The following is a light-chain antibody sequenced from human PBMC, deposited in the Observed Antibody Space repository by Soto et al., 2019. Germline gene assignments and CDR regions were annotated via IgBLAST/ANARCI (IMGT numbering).Light chain of an antibody. CDR2: DVS. J-gene: IGKJ2*01. CDR3: QQYKVYPYT. V-gene: IGKV1-5*01. CDR1: QTINGR. Sequence: GDRVTITCQASQTINGRLAWYQQKPGRPPKLLIYDVSFLESGAPSRFSGSGSGTDFTLTISSLRPDDFATFYCQQYKVYPYTFGQGSRLDIQ.